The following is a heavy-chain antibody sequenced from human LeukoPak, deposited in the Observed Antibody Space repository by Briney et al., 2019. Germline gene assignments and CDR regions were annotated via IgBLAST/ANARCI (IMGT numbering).Heavy chain of an antibody. D-gene: IGHD3-22*01. V-gene: IGHV3-74*01. Sequence: GGSLRLSCAASGFTFSTYWMHWVHQAPGKGLVWVSRIKSDGSTNYADSVKGRFTISRDNAKNTVSLQMNSLRPEDTGVYYCARAPSEIGGYYPEYFRHWGQGTLVTVSS. CDR1: GFTFSTYW. CDR2: IKSDGST. J-gene: IGHJ1*01. CDR3: ARAPSEIGGYYPEYFRH.